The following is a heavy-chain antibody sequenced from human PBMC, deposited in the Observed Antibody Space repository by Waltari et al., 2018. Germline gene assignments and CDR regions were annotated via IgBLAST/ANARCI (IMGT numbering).Heavy chain of an antibody. D-gene: IGHD1-26*01. CDR2: ISTSGGRT. V-gene: IGHV3-23*01. CDR1: GFTFSTYA. J-gene: IGHJ3*02. CDR3: AKGLIVGATGGIFDI. Sequence: EVQLLESGGGLVQPGGSLRPSCAASGFTFSTYAMIWVRQAPGKGLEWVSTISTSGGRTYYADSVKGRFTVSRDNSKNTLYLQMNSLRAEDTAVYYCAKGLIVGATGGIFDIWGQGTMVTVSS.